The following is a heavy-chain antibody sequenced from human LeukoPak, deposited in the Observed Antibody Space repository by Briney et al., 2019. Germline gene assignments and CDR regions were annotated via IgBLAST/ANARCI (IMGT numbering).Heavy chain of an antibody. CDR2: ISAYNGNT. CDR3: ARDSSEPLRY. CDR1: GCTFSRYA. Sequence: ASVKVSCKASGCTFSRYAISWVRQAPGQGLEWMGWISAYNGNTNYAQKLQGRVTMTTDTSTSTAYMELRSLRSDDTAVYYCARDSSEPLRYWGQGTLVTVSS. J-gene: IGHJ4*02. V-gene: IGHV1-18*01. D-gene: IGHD3-22*01.